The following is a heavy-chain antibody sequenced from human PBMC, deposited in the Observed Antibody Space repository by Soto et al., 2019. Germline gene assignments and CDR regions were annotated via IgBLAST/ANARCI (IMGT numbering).Heavy chain of an antibody. Sequence: GASVKVSCKASGYTFTNYGISWVRQAPGQGLEWMGWISAYNGNTNYAQKLQGRVTITADKSTSTAYMELSSLRSEDTAVYYCARDVARSTAYDILTGYYESDDWFDPWSQGTLVTVSS. D-gene: IGHD3-9*01. V-gene: IGHV1-18*01. CDR2: ISAYNGNT. CDR1: GYTFTNYG. CDR3: ARDVARSTAYDILTGYYESDDWFDP. J-gene: IGHJ5*02.